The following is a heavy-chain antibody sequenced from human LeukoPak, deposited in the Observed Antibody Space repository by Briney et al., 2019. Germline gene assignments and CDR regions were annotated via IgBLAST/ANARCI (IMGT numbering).Heavy chain of an antibody. CDR1: GYTFTAYY. CDR3: ARVSSIAAASNWFDP. D-gene: IGHD6-13*01. J-gene: IGHJ5*02. V-gene: IGHV1-2*02. CDR2: INPNSGGT. Sequence: GASVKVSCKASGYTFTAYYMHWVRQAPGQGLEWMGWINPNSGGTNYAQKFQGRVTMTRDTSISTAYMELSRLRSDDTAVYYCARVSSIAAASNWFDPWGQGTLVTVSS.